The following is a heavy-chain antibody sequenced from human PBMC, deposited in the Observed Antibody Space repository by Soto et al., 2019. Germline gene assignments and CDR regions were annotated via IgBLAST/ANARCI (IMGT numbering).Heavy chain of an antibody. CDR3: AKGDSSSHYYGMDV. D-gene: IGHD6-6*01. V-gene: IGHV3-9*01. CDR1: GFTFEEYA. CDR2: ISWNSGSI. Sequence: EVQLVEWGGGLVQPGRSLRLSCAASGFTFEEYAMHWFRQAPGKGLEGVSGISWNSGSIGYADSVKGRFTISRDNAKNSLYLQMNSLRAEDTDLYYCAKGDSSSHYYGMDVWGQGTTVTVSS. J-gene: IGHJ6*02.